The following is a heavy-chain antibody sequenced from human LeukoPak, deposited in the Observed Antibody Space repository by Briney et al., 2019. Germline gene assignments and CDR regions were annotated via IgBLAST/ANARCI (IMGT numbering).Heavy chain of an antibody. V-gene: IGHV3-23*01. J-gene: IGHJ4*02. CDR2: ISGSGGST. D-gene: IGHD5-24*01. CDR3: AKELDGYNSGFDY. CDR1: GFTFCSYA. Sequence: GGSLRLSXAAPGFTFCSYAMSWIRQTPGKGLEWLSAISGSGGSTYYADSVKGRFTISRDNSKNTLYLQMNSLRAEDTAVYYCAKELDGYNSGFDYWGQGTLVTVSS.